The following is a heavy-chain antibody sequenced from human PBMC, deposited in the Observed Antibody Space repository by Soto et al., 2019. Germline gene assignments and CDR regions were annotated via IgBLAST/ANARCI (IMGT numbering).Heavy chain of an antibody. J-gene: IGHJ6*02. CDR3: ARVERFGESLVYYGMDV. CDR1: GYTFTGYY. D-gene: IGHD3-10*01. CDR2: INPNSGGT. Sequence: ASVKVSCKASGYTFTGYYMHWVRQAPGQGLEWMGWINPNSGGTNYAQKFQGWVTMTRDTSISTAYMELSRLRSDDTAVYYCARVERFGESLVYYGMDVWGQGTTVTVSS. V-gene: IGHV1-2*04.